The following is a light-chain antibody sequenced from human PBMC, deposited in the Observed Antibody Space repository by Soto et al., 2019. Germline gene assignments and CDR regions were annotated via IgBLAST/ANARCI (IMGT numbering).Light chain of an antibody. CDR2: GAS. CDR3: QQYGNSPLT. Sequence: EIVLTQSPGTLSVSPGERATLSCRASQTVRNNHLAWYQQMPGQAPRLLIYGASSRAADIPDRCSGSGSGTDYTITINRLEPEHCAVYFCQQYGNSPLTFGGGTKGDLK. J-gene: IGKJ4*02. V-gene: IGKV3-20*01. CDR1: QTVRNNH.